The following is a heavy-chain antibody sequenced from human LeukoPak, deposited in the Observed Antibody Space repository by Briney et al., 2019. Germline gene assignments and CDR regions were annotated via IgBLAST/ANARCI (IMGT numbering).Heavy chain of an antibody. Sequence: SGPTLVKPTQTLTLTCTFSGFSLSTSGVGVGWIRQPPGKALEWLALIYWDDDKRYSPSLKSRLTITKDTSKNQVVLTMTNMDPVDTATYYCAHKGYYDSSGYRGPFDYWGQGTLVTVSS. CDR3: AHKGYYDSSGYRGPFDY. CDR1: GFSLSTSGVG. J-gene: IGHJ4*02. CDR2: IYWDDDK. V-gene: IGHV2-5*02. D-gene: IGHD3-22*01.